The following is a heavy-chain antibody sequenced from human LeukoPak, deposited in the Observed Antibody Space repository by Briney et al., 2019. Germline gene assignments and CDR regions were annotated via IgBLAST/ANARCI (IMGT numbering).Heavy chain of an antibody. D-gene: IGHD6-13*01. Sequence: GGSLRLSCAASGFTFRNYDMHWVRQAPGKGLEWVAFIQFSGNEKYYADSVKGRFTISRDNSKNTLYLQMNSLRAEDTAVYYCASLIAAAGTSGLFDYWGQGTLVTVSS. CDR2: IQFSGNEK. CDR1: GFTFRNYD. J-gene: IGHJ4*02. CDR3: ASLIAAAGTSGLFDY. V-gene: IGHV3-30*02.